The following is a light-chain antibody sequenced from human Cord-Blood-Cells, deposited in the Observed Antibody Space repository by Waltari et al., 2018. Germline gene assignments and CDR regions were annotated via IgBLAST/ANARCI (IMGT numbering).Light chain of an antibody. CDR3: CSYAGSYTFV. CDR2: DVS. V-gene: IGLV2-11*01. J-gene: IGLJ1*01. Sequence: QSALTQPRSVSGSPGQSVTIPCTGTSSDVGGYNYVSCYQQHPGKAPKLMIYDVSQRPSGVPDRFSGSKSGNTASLTISGLQAEDEADYYCCSYAGSYTFVFGTGTEVTVL. CDR1: SSDVGGYNY.